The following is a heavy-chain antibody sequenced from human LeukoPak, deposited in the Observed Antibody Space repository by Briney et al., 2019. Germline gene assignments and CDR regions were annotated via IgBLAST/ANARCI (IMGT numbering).Heavy chain of an antibody. D-gene: IGHD5-24*01. CDR2: IRYDGSNK. CDR1: GFTFSSYG. Sequence: GGSLRLSCAASGFTFSSYGMHWVRQAPGKGLEWVAFIRYDGSNKYYADSVKGRFTISRDNSKNTLYLQMNRLRAEDTAAYYCAKDLGDGYASDYWGQGTLVTVSS. J-gene: IGHJ4*02. V-gene: IGHV3-30*02. CDR3: AKDLGDGYASDY.